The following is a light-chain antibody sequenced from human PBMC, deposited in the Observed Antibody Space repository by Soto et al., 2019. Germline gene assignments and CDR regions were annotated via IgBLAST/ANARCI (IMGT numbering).Light chain of an antibody. J-gene: IGLJ1*01. CDR1: SSDVGGYNY. CDR3: SSYSSSATNYV. V-gene: IGLV2-11*01. CDR2: DVN. Sequence: QSALTQPRSVSGSLGQSVTISCTGTSSDVGGYNYVSWFQQLPGKAPKVIIYDVNNRPSGVSSRFSGSKSGNTASLSISGLQAEDEADYYCSSYSSSATNYVFGSGTKVTVL.